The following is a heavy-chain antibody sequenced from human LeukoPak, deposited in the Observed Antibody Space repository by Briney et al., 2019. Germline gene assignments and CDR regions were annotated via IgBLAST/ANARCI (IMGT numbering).Heavy chain of an antibody. Sequence: SQTLSLSCTVSGGSISSGSYFWTWIRQPAGKGLEWIGRIYTSGSTDYNPSLKSRVTISVDASKNQFPLKLSSVTAADTAVYYCAREGYSSSWYSGYYYFDYWGQGTLVTVSS. D-gene: IGHD6-13*01. CDR1: GGSISSGSYF. V-gene: IGHV4-61*02. CDR2: IYTSGST. CDR3: AREGYSSSWYSGYYYFDY. J-gene: IGHJ4*02.